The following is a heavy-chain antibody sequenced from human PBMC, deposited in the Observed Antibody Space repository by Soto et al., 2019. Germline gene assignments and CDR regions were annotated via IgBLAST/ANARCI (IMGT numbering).Heavy chain of an antibody. D-gene: IGHD2-21*01. CDR2: IYYRGST. CDR3: ARLAVTTYYYHYYMAV. Sequence: SETLSLTCTVSGASINTYYRSWIRQPPGKGLEWIGYIYYRGSTNFNPSLKSRVTISVDTSKNQFSLKLSSVTAADTAIYYCARLAVTTYYYHYYMAVWGKGTTVTVSS. V-gene: IGHV4-59*08. CDR1: GASINTYY. J-gene: IGHJ6*03.